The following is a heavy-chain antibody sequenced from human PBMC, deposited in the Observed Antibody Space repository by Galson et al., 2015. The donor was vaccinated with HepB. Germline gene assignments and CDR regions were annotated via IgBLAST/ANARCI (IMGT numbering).Heavy chain of an antibody. CDR3: ARDPYYYDSSGYYY. V-gene: IGHV1-3*01. Sequence: KVSCKASGYTFTSYAMHWVRQAPGQRLEWMGWINAGNGNTKYSQKFQGRVTITRDTSASTAYMELSSLRSEDTAVYYCARDPYYYDSSGYYYWGQGTLVTVSS. D-gene: IGHD3-22*01. J-gene: IGHJ4*02. CDR1: GYTFTSYA. CDR2: INAGNGNT.